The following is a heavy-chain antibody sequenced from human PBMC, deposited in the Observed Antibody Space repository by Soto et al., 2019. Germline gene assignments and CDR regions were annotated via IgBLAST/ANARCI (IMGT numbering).Heavy chain of an antibody. V-gene: IGHV4-4*02. CDR3: AREGDSSGFGLDY. CDR2: IYHGGAT. J-gene: IGHJ4*02. Sequence: QVQLQESGPGLVKPSGTLSLTCTVSGGSISSSNWWNWVRQPPGKGLEWIGEIYHGGATNYNPSLKSRVTMSIDKSKNQFSLQLSSVTAADTAVYYCAREGDSSGFGLDYWGQGTLVIVSS. CDR1: GGSISSSNW. D-gene: IGHD3-22*01.